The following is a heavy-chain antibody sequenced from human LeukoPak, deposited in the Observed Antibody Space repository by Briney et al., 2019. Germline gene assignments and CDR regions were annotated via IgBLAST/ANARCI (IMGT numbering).Heavy chain of an antibody. Sequence: PGGSLRLSCAASGFTFSSYGMSWVRQAPGKGLEWVSAISGSGGSTYYADSVKGRFTISRDNSKNTLYLQMNSLRAEDTAVYYCATAYYYGSGSYYILTTYYYYMDVWGKGTTVTISS. J-gene: IGHJ6*03. D-gene: IGHD3-10*01. CDR1: GFTFSSYG. CDR3: ATAYYYGSGSYYILTTYYYYMDV. V-gene: IGHV3-23*01. CDR2: ISGSGGST.